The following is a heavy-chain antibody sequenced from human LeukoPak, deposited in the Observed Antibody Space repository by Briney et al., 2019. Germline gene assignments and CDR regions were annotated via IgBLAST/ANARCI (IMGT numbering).Heavy chain of an antibody. V-gene: IGHV1-3*01. Sequence: ASVKVSCKASGYTFTSYAMHWVRQAPGQRLEWMGWINAGNGNTKYSQKFQGRVTITRDTSASTAYMELSSLRSEDTAVYYCARDAPGYCSSTSCYNPGAFDIWGQGTMVTVSS. D-gene: IGHD2-2*02. CDR3: ARDAPGYCSSTSCYNPGAFDI. J-gene: IGHJ3*02. CDR1: GYTFTSYA. CDR2: INAGNGNT.